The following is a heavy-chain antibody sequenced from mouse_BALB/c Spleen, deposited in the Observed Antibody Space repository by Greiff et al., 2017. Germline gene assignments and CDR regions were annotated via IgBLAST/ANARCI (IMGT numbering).Heavy chain of an antibody. CDR3: ARFYSSDY. J-gene: IGHJ4*01. CDR2: ISSGGST. V-gene: IGHV5-6-5*01. Sequence: EVKLMESGGGLVKPGGSLKLSCAASGFTFSSYAMSWVRQTPEKRLEWVASISSGGSTYYPDSVKGRFTISRDNARNILYLQMSSLRSEDTAMYYCARFYSSDYWGQGTSVTVSS. D-gene: IGHD1-1*01. CDR1: GFTFSSYA.